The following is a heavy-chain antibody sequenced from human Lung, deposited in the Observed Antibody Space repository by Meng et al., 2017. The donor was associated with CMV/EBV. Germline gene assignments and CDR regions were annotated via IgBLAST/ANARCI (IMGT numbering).Heavy chain of an antibody. D-gene: IGHD3-16*01. CDR3: ARVREHTSLGNYWFDP. J-gene: IGHJ5*02. CDR2: IDHSGNS. CDR1: GASRTTITW. Sequence: GASRTTITWWTWFRQPPGKGLEWVGEIDHSGNSNSNPSLKSRLTLSLDTSKNHLSLRMTSVTAEDTAIYYCARVREHTSLGNYWFDPWGQGTLVTVSS. V-gene: IGHV4-4*02.